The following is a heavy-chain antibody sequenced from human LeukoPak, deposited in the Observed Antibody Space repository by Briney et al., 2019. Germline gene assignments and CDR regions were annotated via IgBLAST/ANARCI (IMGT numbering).Heavy chain of an antibody. CDR3: ARGGEILRFLEWLSPYDY. CDR1: GYTFTSYG. D-gene: IGHD3-3*01. Sequence: GASVKVSCKASGYTFTSYGISWVRQAPGQGLEWMGLISAYNGNTNYAQRLQGRVTMTTDTSTTTAYMELRSLRSDDTAVYYCARGGEILRFLEWLSPYDYWGQGTLVTVSS. V-gene: IGHV1-18*01. CDR2: ISAYNGNT. J-gene: IGHJ4*02.